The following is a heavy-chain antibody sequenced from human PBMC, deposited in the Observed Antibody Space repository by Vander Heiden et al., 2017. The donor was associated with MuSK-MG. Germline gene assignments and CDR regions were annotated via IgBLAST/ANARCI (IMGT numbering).Heavy chain of an antibody. D-gene: IGHD4-17*01. V-gene: IGHV2-26*01. J-gene: IGHJ2*01. CDR1: GFSLSNARMG. CDR2: IFSNDEK. Sequence: QVTLKESGPVLVKPTETLTLTCTVSGFSLSNARMGVSWIRQPPGKALEWLAHIFSNDEKSYSTSLKSRLTISKDTSKSQVVLTMTKMETVDTATYYCARIEFSGDYYWYFDLWGRGTLVTVSS. CDR3: ARIEFSGDYYWYFDL.